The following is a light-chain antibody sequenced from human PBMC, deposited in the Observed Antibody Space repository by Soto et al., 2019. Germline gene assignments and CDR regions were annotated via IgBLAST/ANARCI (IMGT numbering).Light chain of an antibody. CDR2: EVS. CDR3: SSYTSSSTLYV. Sequence: QSALTQPASVSGSPEQSITISCTGTSSDVGGYNYVSWYQQHPGKARKLMIYEVSNRPSGVSNRFSGSKSGNTASPTISGLQAEDEADYYCSSYTSSSTLYVFGTGTKLTVL. V-gene: IGLV2-14*01. J-gene: IGLJ1*01. CDR1: SSDVGGYNY.